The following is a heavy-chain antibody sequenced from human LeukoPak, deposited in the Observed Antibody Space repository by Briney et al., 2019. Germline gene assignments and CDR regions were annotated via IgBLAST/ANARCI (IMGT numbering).Heavy chain of an antibody. V-gene: IGHV3-48*04. Sequence: PGGSLRLSCAASGFTFSTYSMNWVRQAPGKGLEWVSYISSSSSTIYYADSVKGRFTISRDNAKNSLYLQMNSLRGEDMALYYCAKGLVGSSIADFFDYWGQGILVTVSS. D-gene: IGHD6-6*01. CDR3: AKGLVGSSIADFFDY. CDR2: ISSSSSTI. CDR1: GFTFSTYS. J-gene: IGHJ4*02.